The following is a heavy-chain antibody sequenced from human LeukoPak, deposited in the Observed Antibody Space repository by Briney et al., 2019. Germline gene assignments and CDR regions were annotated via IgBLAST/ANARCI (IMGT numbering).Heavy chain of an antibody. Sequence: GGSLRLSCAASGFTFSGYGMHWVRQAPGKGLEWVAFIRYDGSNKYYADSVKGRFTISRDNAKNSVYLQMTSLRAEDTALYYCAKDATAVPGTVYMDVWGKGTTVTISS. CDR2: IRYDGSNK. CDR1: GFTFSGYG. CDR3: AKDATAVPGTVYMDV. J-gene: IGHJ6*03. V-gene: IGHV3-30*02. D-gene: IGHD2-2*01.